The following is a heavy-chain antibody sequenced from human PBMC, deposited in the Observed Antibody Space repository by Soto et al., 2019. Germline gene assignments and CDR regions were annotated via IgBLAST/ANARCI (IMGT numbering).Heavy chain of an antibody. V-gene: IGHV4-59*01. CDR1: NASISTYY. Sequence: PSETLSLTCTVSNASISTYYWSWIRQPPGKGLEWIGYIYFTGSTNYNPSLKSRVTISVDTSKNHFSLKLSSVTAGDTAVYYCARGSCSSASCHTGDYWGQGTLVTVSS. J-gene: IGHJ4*02. CDR2: IYFTGST. D-gene: IGHD2-2*02. CDR3: ARGSCSSASCHTGDY.